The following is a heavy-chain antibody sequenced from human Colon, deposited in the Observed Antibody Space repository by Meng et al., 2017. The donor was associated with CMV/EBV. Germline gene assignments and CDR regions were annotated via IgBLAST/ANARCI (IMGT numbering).Heavy chain of an antibody. V-gene: IGHV4-34*01. J-gene: IGHJ6*02. CDR2: INHIVST. CDR1: GRSFIGYY. CDR3: ARLRAGRIVVVPAAIKGEYYYYGMDV. Sequence: SETLSLTCAVYGRSFIGYYWSWIRQPPGKGLEWIGEINHIVSTNYNPSPKSRVTISVDTSKNQFSLKLSSVTAADTAVYYCARLRAGRIVVVPAAIKGEYYYYGMDVWGQGTTVTVSS. D-gene: IGHD2-2*02.